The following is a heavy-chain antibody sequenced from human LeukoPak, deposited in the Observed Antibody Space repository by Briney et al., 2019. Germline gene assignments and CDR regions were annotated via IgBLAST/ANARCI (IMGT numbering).Heavy chain of an antibody. CDR3: ARARRDCSGGSCYPDYNWFDP. CDR2: ISSSGSAI. D-gene: IGHD2-15*01. V-gene: IGHV3-48*03. CDR1: GFTFSSYE. J-gene: IGHJ5*02. Sequence: PGGSLRLSCAASGFTFSSYEMNWVRQAPGKGLDWVSYISSSGSAIYYADSVRGRFTISRDNAKNSLYLQMNSLRAEDTAVYYCARARRDCSGGSCYPDYNWFDPWGQETLVTVSS.